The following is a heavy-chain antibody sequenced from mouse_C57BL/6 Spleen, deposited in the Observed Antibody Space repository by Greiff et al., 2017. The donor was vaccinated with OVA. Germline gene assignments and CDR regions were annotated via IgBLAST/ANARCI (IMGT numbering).Heavy chain of an antibody. CDR2: IDPSDSYT. V-gene: IGHV1-69*01. CDR3: ARRYDYDEAWFAY. Sequence: QVQLQQPGAELVMPGASVKLSCKASGYTFTSYWMHWVKQRPGQGLEWIGEIDPSDSYTNYNQKFKGKSTLTVDKSSSTAYMQLSSLTSEDSAVYYCARRYDYDEAWFAYWGQGTLVTVSA. J-gene: IGHJ3*01. D-gene: IGHD2-4*01. CDR1: GYTFTSYW.